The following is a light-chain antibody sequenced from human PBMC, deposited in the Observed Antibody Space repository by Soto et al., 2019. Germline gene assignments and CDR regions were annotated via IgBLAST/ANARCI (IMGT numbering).Light chain of an antibody. Sequence: DIQVTQSPATLSASVGDTVSITCRASQSVLTWLAWYQQKPGKAPNLLIYKASRLRDGVPSRFSGSGSGTDFTLPITSLQPDDFASYFCQHYFSYPYAFGQGTKLEI. CDR1: QSVLTW. CDR2: KAS. V-gene: IGKV1-5*03. CDR3: QHYFSYPYA. J-gene: IGKJ2*01.